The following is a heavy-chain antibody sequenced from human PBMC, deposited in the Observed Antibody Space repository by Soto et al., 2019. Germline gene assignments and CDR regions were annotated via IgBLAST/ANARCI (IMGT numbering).Heavy chain of an antibody. CDR2: ISSSATII. J-gene: IGHJ6*03. Sequence: QVQLVESGGGLVKPGGSLRLSCEASGFTLSDYYMTWIRQAPGKGLEWISYISSSATIIYYADSVKGRFTISRDNAKTSLYLQMNSLRADDTAVYYCARAVKQWLVGGDYYYYYMDVWGKRTTVTVSS. V-gene: IGHV3-11*01. D-gene: IGHD6-19*01. CDR1: GFTLSDYY. CDR3: ARAVKQWLVGGDYYYYYMDV.